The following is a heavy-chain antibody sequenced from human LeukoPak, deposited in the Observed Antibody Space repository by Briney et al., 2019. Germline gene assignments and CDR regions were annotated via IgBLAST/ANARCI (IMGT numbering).Heavy chain of an antibody. J-gene: IGHJ5*02. Sequence: GGSLRLSCAASGFTFSSYSMNWVRQAPGKGLEWVAYISSSRSYKYYADSVKGRFTISRDNAKNSLYMQMNSLRAEDTAVYYCARDRVNYPGDWFDPWGQGTLVTVSS. CDR1: GFTFSSYS. CDR3: ARDRVNYPGDWFDP. V-gene: IGHV3-21*01. CDR2: ISSSRSYK. D-gene: IGHD1-7*01.